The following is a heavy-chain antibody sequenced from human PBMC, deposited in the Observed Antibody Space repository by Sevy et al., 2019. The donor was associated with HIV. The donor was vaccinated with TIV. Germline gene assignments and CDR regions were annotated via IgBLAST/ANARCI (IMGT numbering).Heavy chain of an antibody. D-gene: IGHD6-25*01. J-gene: IGHJ4*02. V-gene: IGHV3-7*01. Sequence: GGSLRLSCAASGFTFSSYWMSWVRQAPGKGLEWVANIKQDGSERYYLDSVKGRFTISRDNAKNSLYLQMDGLRAEDTAVYYCARGGQRFDYWGQGTLVTVSS. CDR2: IKQDGSER. CDR3: ARGGQRFDY. CDR1: GFTFSSYW.